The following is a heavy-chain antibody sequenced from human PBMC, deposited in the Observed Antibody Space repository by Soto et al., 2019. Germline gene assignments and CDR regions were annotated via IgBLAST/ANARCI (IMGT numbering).Heavy chain of an antibody. J-gene: IGHJ4*02. CDR3: ARGAGYCSSTNCFGEDYFDC. D-gene: IGHD2-2*01. CDR2: IIPILGIA. V-gene: IGHV1-69*04. CDR1: GGTFNSYA. Sequence: QVQLVQSGAEVKKPGSSVKVSCKASGGTFNSYAINWVRQAPGQGLEWMGRIIPILGIANYAQKIQGRVNITADKSTSTAYMEVRSLRSEDTAVYYCARGAGYCSSTNCFGEDYFDCWGQGTLVTVSS.